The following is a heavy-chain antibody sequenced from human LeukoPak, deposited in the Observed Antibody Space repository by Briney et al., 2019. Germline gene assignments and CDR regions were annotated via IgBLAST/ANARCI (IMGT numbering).Heavy chain of an antibody. Sequence: GSLRLSCAASGFSVSNKYMSWVRQAPGKGLEWVSVIYTGGDTYYADSVRGRFTISRDNSKNTVNLQMNSLRAEDTALYYCAGGQMFTSGGFDDWGQGTLGTASS. D-gene: IGHD6-19*01. J-gene: IGHJ4*02. CDR1: GFSVSNKY. CDR3: AGGQMFTSGGFDD. CDR2: IYTGGDT. V-gene: IGHV3-53*01.